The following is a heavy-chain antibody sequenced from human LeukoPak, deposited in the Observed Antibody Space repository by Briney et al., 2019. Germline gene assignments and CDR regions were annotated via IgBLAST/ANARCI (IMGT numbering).Heavy chain of an antibody. D-gene: IGHD1/OR15-1a*01. J-gene: IGHJ6*03. V-gene: IGHV1-24*01. CDR1: GYTLTELS. CDR2: FDPEDGET. CDR3: ATQGNTYYYYMDV. Sequence: SVKVSCKVSGYTLTELSMHWVRQAPGKGLEWVGGFDPEDGETIYAQKFQGRVTMTEDTSTDTAYMELSSLRSEDTAVYYCATQGNTYYYYMDVWGKGTTVTVSS.